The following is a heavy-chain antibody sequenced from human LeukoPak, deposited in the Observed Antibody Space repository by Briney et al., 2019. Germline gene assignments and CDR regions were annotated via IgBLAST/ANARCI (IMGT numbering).Heavy chain of an antibody. CDR2: ISGSGGST. J-gene: IGHJ6*02. V-gene: IGHV3-23*01. CDR3: AKRIRHTNYYYYGMDV. D-gene: IGHD2-2*01. CDR1: GFTFSSYA. Sequence: GGSLRLSCAASGFTFSSYAMSWVRQAPGKGLEWVSAISGSGGSTYYADSVKGRFTISRDNSKNTLYLQMNSLRAEDTAVYYCAKRIRHTNYYYYGMDVWGQGTTVTVSS.